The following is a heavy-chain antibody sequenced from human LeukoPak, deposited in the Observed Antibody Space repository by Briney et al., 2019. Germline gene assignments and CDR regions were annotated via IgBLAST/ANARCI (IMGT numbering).Heavy chain of an antibody. D-gene: IGHD6-13*01. Sequence: GGSLRLSCAASGFTFNSYGMHWVRQAPGKGLEWVAFIRYDGSNKYYADSVKGRFTISRDNSKNTLYLQMNSLRAEDTAVYYCAKDSSSSWSTFDYWGQGTLVTVSS. CDR2: IRYDGSNK. J-gene: IGHJ4*02. V-gene: IGHV3-30*02. CDR1: GFTFNSYG. CDR3: AKDSSSSWSTFDY.